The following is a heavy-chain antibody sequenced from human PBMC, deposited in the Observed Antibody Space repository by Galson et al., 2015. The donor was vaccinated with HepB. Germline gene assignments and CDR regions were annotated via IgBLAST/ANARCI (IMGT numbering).Heavy chain of an antibody. J-gene: IGHJ3*02. D-gene: IGHD6-6*01. CDR1: GYTFTSYY. CDR3: ASSGSLRNSGPSRDDAFDI. CDR2: INPSGGST. V-gene: IGHV1-46*01. Sequence: SVKVSCKASGYTFTSYYIHWVRQAPGQGLEWMGIINPSGGSTSYAQRFQGRVTMTRHTSTSTVYMELSSLRSEDTAVYFCASSGSLRNSGPSRDDAFDIWGQGTMVTVSS.